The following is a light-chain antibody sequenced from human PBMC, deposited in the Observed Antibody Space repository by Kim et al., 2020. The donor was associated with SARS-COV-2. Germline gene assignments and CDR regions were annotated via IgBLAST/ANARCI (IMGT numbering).Light chain of an antibody. CDR3: QQYDGAPWT. Sequence: PGKTATTSCTASSSRSTYVVWNQHNPGQSPRLLIYGASSRATGIPDRFSGSGSGTDFTLIITGLEPEDFAVYYCQQYDGAPWTLGQGTKVDIK. CDR2: GAS. CDR1: SSRSTY. V-gene: IGKV3-20*01. J-gene: IGKJ1*01.